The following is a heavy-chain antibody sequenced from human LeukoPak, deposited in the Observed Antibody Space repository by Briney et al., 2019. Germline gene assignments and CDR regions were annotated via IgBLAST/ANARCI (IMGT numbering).Heavy chain of an antibody. CDR3: ANSEGGRDMWFDP. J-gene: IGHJ5*02. D-gene: IGHD1-26*01. V-gene: IGHV3-30*02. CDR1: GFTFSSRG. CDR2: AGNDGRIR. Sequence: GGSLRLSCAASGFTFSSRGMHWVRQAPGKGPQWVAFAGNDGRIRYNENSVQGRFTISRDNSKNTLYLQMNSLRPEDTAVYYCANSEGGRDMWFDPWGQGTLVTVSS.